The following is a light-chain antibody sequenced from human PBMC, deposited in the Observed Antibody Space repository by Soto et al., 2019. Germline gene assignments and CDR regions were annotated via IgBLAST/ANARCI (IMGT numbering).Light chain of an antibody. Sequence: DIVMTQSPDSLAVSLGERATINCKSSQSVLSSSNNKNYLAWYQQKPGQPPKLLIYWASTRESGVPDRFSGSGSGTDFTLTISSLQAEDVAVYYCQQYFRPWTFGQGTKVEIK. CDR1: QSVLSSSNNKNY. CDR3: QQYFRPWT. CDR2: WAS. V-gene: IGKV4-1*01. J-gene: IGKJ1*01.